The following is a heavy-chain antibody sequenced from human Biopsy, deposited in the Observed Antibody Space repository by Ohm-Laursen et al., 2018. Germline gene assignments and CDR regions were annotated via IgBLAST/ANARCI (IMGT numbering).Heavy chain of an antibody. D-gene: IGHD1-7*01. CDR2: LNPVSGNS. CDR3: GRAVRNQLLTDP. V-gene: IGHV1-8*01. J-gene: IGHJ5*02. CDR1: GYTFTSYD. Sequence: ASVNVSCKVSGYTFTSYDITWVRQASGQGPEWIGWLNPVSGNSNFGQKFRGRVTVTSDTSISTAYMELSGLTSDDTATYYCGRAVRNQLLTDPWGQGTLVTVTS.